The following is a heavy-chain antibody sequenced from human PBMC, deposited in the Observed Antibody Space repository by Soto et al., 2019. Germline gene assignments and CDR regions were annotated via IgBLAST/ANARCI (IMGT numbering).Heavy chain of an antibody. CDR3: ARDLFRGPTQGVFAY. CDR2: IWYDGSNK. Sequence: GGSLRLSCAASGFTFSSYGMHWVRQAPGKGLEWVAVIWYDGSNKYYADSVKGRFTISRDNSKNTLYLQMNSLRAEDTAVYYCARDLFRGPTQGVFAYWGQGTLVTVSS. CDR1: GFTFSSYG. J-gene: IGHJ4*02. D-gene: IGHD3-10*01. V-gene: IGHV3-33*01.